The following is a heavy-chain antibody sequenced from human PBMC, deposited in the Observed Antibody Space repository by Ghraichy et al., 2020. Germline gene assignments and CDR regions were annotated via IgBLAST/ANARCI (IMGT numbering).Heavy chain of an antibody. V-gene: IGHV3-30*18. CDR2: ISYDGSNK. J-gene: IGHJ6*02. CDR1: GFTFSSYG. D-gene: IGHD1-26*01. Sequence: LSLTCAASGFTFSSYGMHWVRQAPGKGLEWVAVISYDGSNKYYVDSVKGRFTISRDNSKNTLYLQMNSLRAEDTAMYYCAKQYRGAVYYGMDVWGQGTTVTVSS. CDR3: AKQYRGAVYYGMDV.